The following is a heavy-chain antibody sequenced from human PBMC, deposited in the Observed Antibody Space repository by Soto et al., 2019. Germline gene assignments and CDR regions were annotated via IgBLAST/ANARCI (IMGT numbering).Heavy chain of an antibody. CDR2: IRSKTDGGTP. Sequence: EVQLVESGGGLVKPGESLRLSCAASGFTFTNAWMNWVRQAPGKGLEWVGRIRSKTDGGTPDYAAPVKGRFTISRDDSENTLYVQMNSLKPEDTAIYYCTTEKGYWGQGTLVTVSS. CDR3: TTEKGY. J-gene: IGHJ4*02. V-gene: IGHV3-15*07. CDR1: GFTFTNAW.